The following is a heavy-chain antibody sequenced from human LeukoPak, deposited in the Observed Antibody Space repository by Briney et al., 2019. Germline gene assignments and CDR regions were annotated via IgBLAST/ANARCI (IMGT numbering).Heavy chain of an antibody. V-gene: IGHV3-23*01. CDR3: AKDHPEYYYDSSGYYDTSTGDY. D-gene: IGHD3-22*01. J-gene: IGHJ4*02. CDR1: GFTVSSNY. CDR2: ISGSGGST. Sequence: QPGGSLRLSCVASGFTVSSNYMSWVRQAPGKGLEWVSAISGSGGSTYYADSVKGRFTISRDNSKNTLYLQMNSLRAEDTAVYYCAKDHPEYYYDSSGYYDTSTGDYWGQGTLVTVSS.